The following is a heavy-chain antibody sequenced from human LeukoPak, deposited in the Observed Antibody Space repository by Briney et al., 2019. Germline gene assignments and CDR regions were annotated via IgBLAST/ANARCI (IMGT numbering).Heavy chain of an antibody. CDR1: GFTFSSYE. CDR2: ISSSGSTK. V-gene: IGHV3-48*03. CDR3: ARAFGSGSYSF. J-gene: IGHJ4*02. D-gene: IGHD3-10*01. Sequence: GGSLRLSCAASGFTFSSYEMNWVRQARGKGLEWVSYISSSGSTKYYEDSVKGRITISRDNAKKSMYLQMNSLRAEDTAVYYCARAFGSGSYSFWGQGTLVSVSS.